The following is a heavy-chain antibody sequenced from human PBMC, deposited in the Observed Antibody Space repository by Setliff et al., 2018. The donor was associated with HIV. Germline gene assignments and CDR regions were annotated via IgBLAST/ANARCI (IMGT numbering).Heavy chain of an antibody. CDR2: INHSGST. V-gene: IGHV4-39*07. D-gene: IGHD2-2*01. CDR3: ARGPAEWQIVVVPAAHWYFDL. Sequence: SETLSLTCTVSGGSIIDSRYFWGWIRQPPGKGLEWIGEINHSGSTNYNPSLKSRITISVDTSKKQFSLKLNSVTAADTAVYYCARGPAEWQIVVVPAAHWYFDLWGRGTLVTVSS. CDR1: GGSIIDSRYF. J-gene: IGHJ2*01.